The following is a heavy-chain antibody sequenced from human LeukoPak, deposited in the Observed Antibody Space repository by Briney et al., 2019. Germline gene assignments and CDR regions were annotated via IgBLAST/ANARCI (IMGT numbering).Heavy chain of an antibody. V-gene: IGHV4-59*12. Sequence: SETLSLTCTVSGGSISSYYWSWIRQPPGKGLEWIGYIYYSGSTNYNPSLKSRVTISVDTSKDQFSLKLSSVTAADTAVYFCARGYCSGGSCYWGDHWGQGTLVTVSS. D-gene: IGHD2-15*01. CDR2: IYYSGST. CDR3: ARGYCSGGSCYWGDH. CDR1: GGSISSYY. J-gene: IGHJ4*02.